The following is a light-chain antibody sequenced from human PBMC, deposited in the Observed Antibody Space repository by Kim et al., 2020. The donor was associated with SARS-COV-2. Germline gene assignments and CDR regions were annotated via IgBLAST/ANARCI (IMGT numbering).Light chain of an antibody. CDR3: QSRDSDGNVL. V-gene: IGLV3-19*01. CDR2: GRN. J-gene: IGLJ2*01. CDR1: SLRTYY. Sequence: SSELTQDPAVSVALGQTVRITCQGDSLRTYYATWFQQRPRQAPVLVIYGRNNRPSGIPDRFSGSSSGNTASLTISGAQAEDEADFYCQSRDSDGNVLFGGGTKVTV.